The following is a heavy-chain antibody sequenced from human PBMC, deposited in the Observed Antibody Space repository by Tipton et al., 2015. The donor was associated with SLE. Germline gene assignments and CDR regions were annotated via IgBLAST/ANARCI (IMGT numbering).Heavy chain of an antibody. J-gene: IGHJ4*02. CDR1: RFTFSSYD. CDR2: ISSDGNKK. V-gene: IGHV3-30*03. D-gene: IGHD1-26*01. Sequence: SLRLSCAASRFTFSSYDMHWVRQAPGKGLEWVAVISSDGNKKYYADSVKGRFTISRDNSKNTLYLQMNSLRAEDTAVYYCARVEGLAILGAIDYWGQGTLVTVSS. CDR3: ARVEGLAILGAIDY.